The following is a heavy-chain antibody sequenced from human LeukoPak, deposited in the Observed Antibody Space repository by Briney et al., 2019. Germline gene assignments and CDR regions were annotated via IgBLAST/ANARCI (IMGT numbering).Heavy chain of an antibody. V-gene: IGHV5-10-1*01. Sequence: GEALRISCKGPGYSFTSYWIRWVRQMPGKGMGWMGRIEPSDSYTNYSPSFQGHVTITADKSISTAYLQWSSLKASDTAMYSCARHDGRDLGYLDPWGQGTLVTVSS. D-gene: IGHD3-16*02. CDR3: ARHDGRDLGYLDP. CDR1: GYSFTSYW. J-gene: IGHJ5*02. CDR2: IEPSDSYT.